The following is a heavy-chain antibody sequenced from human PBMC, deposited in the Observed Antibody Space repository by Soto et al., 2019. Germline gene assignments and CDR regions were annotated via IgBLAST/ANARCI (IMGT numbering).Heavy chain of an antibody. Sequence: GASVKVSWKTSGYTFTTLFLHWLRQAPGQRLEWMGWISAYNGNTNYAQKLQGRVTMTTDTSTSTAYMELRSLRSDDTAVYYCARTYCSGGSCYPLGAFDIWGQGTMVTVSS. J-gene: IGHJ3*02. CDR1: GYTFTTLF. V-gene: IGHV1-18*01. D-gene: IGHD2-15*01. CDR2: ISAYNGNT. CDR3: ARTYCSGGSCYPLGAFDI.